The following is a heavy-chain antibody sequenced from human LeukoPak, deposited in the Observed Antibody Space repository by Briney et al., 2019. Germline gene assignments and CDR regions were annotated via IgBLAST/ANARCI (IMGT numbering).Heavy chain of an antibody. J-gene: IGHJ4*02. Sequence: PGGSLRLSCTASGFTFGDYAMSWVRQAPGKGLEWVGFIRSKAYGGTTEYAASVKGRFTISRDDSKSIAYLQMNSLKTEDTAVYYCTREVLLEWPGQGEYYFDYWGQGTLVTVSS. CDR3: TREVLLEWPGQGEYYFDY. D-gene: IGHD3-3*01. CDR2: IRSKAYGGTT. CDR1: GFTFGDYA. V-gene: IGHV3-49*04.